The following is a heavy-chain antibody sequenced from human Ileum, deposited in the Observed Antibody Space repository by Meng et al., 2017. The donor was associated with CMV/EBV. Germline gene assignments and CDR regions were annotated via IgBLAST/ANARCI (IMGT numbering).Heavy chain of an antibody. D-gene: IGHD6-13*01. CDR3: ASSVEAAGPNDF. CDR1: GLSFSSCW. V-gene: IGHV3-74*01. Sequence: CLASGLSFSSCWMQSVRQAPGKGLVWVSRVKADGTETTYAASVQGRFTISRDNAKNTLYLQMNSLRSDDTAVYYCASSVEAAGPNDFWGQGTLVTVSS. CDR2: VKADGTET. J-gene: IGHJ4*02.